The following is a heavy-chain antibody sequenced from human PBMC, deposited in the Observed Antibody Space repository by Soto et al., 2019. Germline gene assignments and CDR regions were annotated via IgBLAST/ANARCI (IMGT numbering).Heavy chain of an antibody. CDR2: IYYSGST. CDR1: GGSISSGGYS. CDR3: ARVPGELLFDY. V-gene: IGHV4-61*08. D-gene: IGHD3-10*01. J-gene: IGHJ4*02. Sequence: SETLSLTCAVSGGSISSGGYSWSWIRQPPGKGLEWIGYIYYSGSTNYNPSLKSRVTISVDTSKNQFSLKLSSVTAADTAVYYCARVPGELLFDYWGQGTLVTVSS.